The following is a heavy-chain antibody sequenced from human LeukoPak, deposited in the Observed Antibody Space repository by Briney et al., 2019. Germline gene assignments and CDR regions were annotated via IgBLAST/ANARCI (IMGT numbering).Heavy chain of an antibody. V-gene: IGHV4-34*01. CDR1: GGSFSGYY. Sequence: SETLSLTCAVYGGSFSGYYWSWIRQPPGKGLEWIGEINHSGSTNYNPSLKSRVTISVDTSMNQFSLKLSSVTAADTAVYYCARGVPYRGLVVVPAAIPSSHFDYWGQGTLVTVSS. CDR2: INHSGST. CDR3: ARGVPYRGLVVVPAAIPSSHFDY. J-gene: IGHJ4*02. D-gene: IGHD2-2*02.